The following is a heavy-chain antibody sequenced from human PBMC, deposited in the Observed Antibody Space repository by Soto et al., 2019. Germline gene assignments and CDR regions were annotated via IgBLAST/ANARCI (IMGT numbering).Heavy chain of an antibody. CDR1: GFTFSSYA. J-gene: IGHJ4*02. CDR3: ASRGSGSYYDY. Sequence: EVQLLESGGGLVQPGGSLRLSCAASGFTFSSYAMRWVRQAPGKGLEWVSAISGSGDSTYYADSVKGRFTTSRDNSKNTLYLQMNSLRAEDTAVYYCASRGSGSYYDYWGQGTVVTVSS. D-gene: IGHD1-26*01. CDR2: ISGSGDST. V-gene: IGHV3-23*01.